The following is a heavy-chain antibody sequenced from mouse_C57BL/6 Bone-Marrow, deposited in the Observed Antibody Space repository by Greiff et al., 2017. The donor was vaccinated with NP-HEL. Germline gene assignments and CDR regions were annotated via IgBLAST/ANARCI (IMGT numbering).Heavy chain of an antibody. CDR1: GFTFSDYY. CDR2: ISNGGGST. D-gene: IGHD3-1*01. CDR3: ARQGTVPYYFDY. Sequence: EVKVVESGGGLVQPGGSLKLSCAASGFTFSDYYMYWVRQTPEKRLEWVAYISNGGGSTYYPATVKGRFTISSANAKNTLYLQMSRLKSEDTAMYYCARQGTVPYYFDYWGQGTTLTVSS. J-gene: IGHJ2*01. V-gene: IGHV5-12*01.